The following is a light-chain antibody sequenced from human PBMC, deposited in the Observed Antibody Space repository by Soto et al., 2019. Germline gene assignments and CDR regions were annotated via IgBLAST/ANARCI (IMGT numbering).Light chain of an antibody. Sequence: EMVLTPSPVTLSVSPVESAPLSCRASQSVISNLAWYQQKPGQSPRLLIYGASTRATGIPARFSGSGSGTEFTLSISSLQSEDFAVCYCQQYYNWPRTFGQGTKVDIK. CDR1: QSVISN. V-gene: IGKV3-15*01. J-gene: IGKJ1*01. CDR3: QQYYNWPRT. CDR2: GAS.